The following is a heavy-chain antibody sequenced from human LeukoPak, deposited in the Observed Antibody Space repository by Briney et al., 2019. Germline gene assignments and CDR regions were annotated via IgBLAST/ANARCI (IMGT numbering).Heavy chain of an antibody. CDR1: GFTFSSYE. V-gene: IGHV3-48*03. J-gene: IGHJ4*02. Sequence: GGSLRLSCAASGFTFSSYEMNWVRQAPGKGLEWVSYISSSGSTIYYADSVKGRFTISRDNAKNSLYLQMNSLRAEDTAVYYCATEYSGSLLGMAADYWGQGTLVTVSS. CDR3: ATEYSGSLLGMAADY. D-gene: IGHD3-10*01. CDR2: ISSSGSTI.